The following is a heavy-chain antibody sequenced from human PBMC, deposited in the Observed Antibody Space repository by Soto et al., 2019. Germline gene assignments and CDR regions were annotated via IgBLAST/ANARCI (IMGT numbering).Heavy chain of an antibody. J-gene: IGHJ4*02. CDR3: AREGSSSGPDYEY. D-gene: IGHD3-22*01. CDR1: GFTFSDYY. V-gene: IGHV3-72*01. CDR2: TRNKANSYTT. Sequence: GGSLILSCAASGFTFSDYYRNWVRQAPGKGLEWVGRTRNKANSYTTDYAAFVKGRFTISRDDSKNLIYLQMNSLKTEDTAVYYCAREGSSSGPDYEYWGQGTLVTVSS.